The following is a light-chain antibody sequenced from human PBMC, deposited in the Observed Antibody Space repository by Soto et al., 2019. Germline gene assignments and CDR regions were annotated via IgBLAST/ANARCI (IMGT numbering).Light chain of an antibody. CDR2: RAS. J-gene: IGKJ1*01. Sequence: DIRMNQSPSTVSATVGDGDTIPCRASQSIDRWLAWYQQKPGKAPKLLIYRASGLESGVPSRFSGSGSGTDFTLTISRLEPEDVAVYYCQQYEAVVTFGQGAKVDIK. CDR3: QQYEAVVT. V-gene: IGKV1-5*03. CDR1: QSIDRW.